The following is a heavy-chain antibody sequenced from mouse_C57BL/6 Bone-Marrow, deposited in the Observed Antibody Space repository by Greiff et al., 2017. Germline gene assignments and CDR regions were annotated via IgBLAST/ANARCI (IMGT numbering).Heavy chain of an antibody. D-gene: IGHD3-3*01. CDR3: ARKGRFAY. CDR2: IWSGGST. V-gene: IGHV2-2*01. Sequence: VKVEESGPGLVQPSQSLSITCTVSGFSLTSYGVHWVRQSPGKGLEWLGVIWSGGSTDYNAAFISRLSISKDNSKSQVFFKMNSLQADDTAIYYCARKGRFAYWGQGTLVTVSA. J-gene: IGHJ3*01. CDR1: GFSLTSYG.